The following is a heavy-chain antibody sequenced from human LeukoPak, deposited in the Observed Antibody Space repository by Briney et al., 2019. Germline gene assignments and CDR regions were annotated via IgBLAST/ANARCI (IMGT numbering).Heavy chain of an antibody. Sequence: SQTLSLTCTVSGGSISSGSYYWTWIRQPAGKGLEWIGRIYASGSTNYNPSLKSRVAISVDTSKNQFSLKLSSVTAADTAVYYCARDYYDSSGWPYNWFDPWGQGTLVTVSS. CDR3: ARDYYDSSGWPYNWFDP. CDR2: IYASGST. J-gene: IGHJ5*02. CDR1: GGSISSGSYY. V-gene: IGHV4-61*02. D-gene: IGHD3-22*01.